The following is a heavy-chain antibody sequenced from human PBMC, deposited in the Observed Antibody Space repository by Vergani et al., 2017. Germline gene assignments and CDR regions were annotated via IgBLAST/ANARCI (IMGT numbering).Heavy chain of an antibody. V-gene: IGHV4-34*01. CDR3: ARVLWADYDILTGYFYDY. D-gene: IGHD3-9*01. CDR2: INHSGST. CDR1: GGSFSGYY. Sequence: QVQLQESGPGLLKPSETLSLTCAVYGGSFSGYYWSWIRQPPGKGLEWIGEINHSGSTNYNPSLKSRVTISVDTSKNQFSLKLSSVTAADTAVYYCARVLWADYDILTGYFYDYWGQGTLVTVSS. J-gene: IGHJ4*02.